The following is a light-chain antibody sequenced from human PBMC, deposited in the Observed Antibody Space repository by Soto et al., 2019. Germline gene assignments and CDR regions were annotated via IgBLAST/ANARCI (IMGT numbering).Light chain of an antibody. CDR3: ATWDDSLNGWV. CDR1: SSNIGSNT. CDR2: SDN. V-gene: IGLV1-44*01. Sequence: QSVLTQPPSASGTPGQRVTISCSGSSSNIGSNTVNWYQQLPRTAPKLLIHSDNQWPSGVPDRISGSKSGSSASLAISGLQSEDAVDYYCATWDDSLNGWVFGGGTKVTVL. J-gene: IGLJ3*02.